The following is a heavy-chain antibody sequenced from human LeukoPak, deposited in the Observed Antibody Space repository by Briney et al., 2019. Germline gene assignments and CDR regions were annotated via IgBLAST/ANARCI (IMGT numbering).Heavy chain of an antibody. CDR1: GVSISAYY. CDR3: AGDRSGSYYFDY. V-gene: IGHV4-4*07. J-gene: IGHJ4*02. D-gene: IGHD1-26*01. Sequence: SETLSLTCSVSGVSISAYYWSWIRQPAGKGLEWIGRIYTSGSTNYNPSLKSRVTMSVDTSKNQFSLKLSSVTAADTAVYYCAGDRSGSYYFDYWGQGTLVTVSS. CDR2: IYTSGST.